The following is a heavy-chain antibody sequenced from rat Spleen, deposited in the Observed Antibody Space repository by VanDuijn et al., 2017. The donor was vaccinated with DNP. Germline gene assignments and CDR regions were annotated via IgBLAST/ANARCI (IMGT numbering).Heavy chain of an antibody. CDR2: VNSAGTT. CDR1: GYSITSCCR. J-gene: IGHJ2*01. Sequence: VQLQESGPGLVEPSQSLSLTCSVTGYSITSCCRWTWIRKFPGHKLEWMGSVNSAGTTNYNPSLKSRISITRDTSKNQLFLQVNSVTTEDTATYYCTRYYDSFDYWGQGVMVTVSS. CDR3: TRYYDSFDY. V-gene: IGHV3-3*01. D-gene: IGHD1-1*01.